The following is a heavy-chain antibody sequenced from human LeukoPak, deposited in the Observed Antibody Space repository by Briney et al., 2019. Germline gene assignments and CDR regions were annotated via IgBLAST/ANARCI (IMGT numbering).Heavy chain of an antibody. CDR3: VGFGAYGGL. CDR1: GFIFNDYD. D-gene: IGHD4-23*01. J-gene: IGHJ4*02. Sequence: GGSLRLSCAASGFIFNDYDMHWVRQGKGKGLDWVSYISGSSGTIHYADSVRGRFTISRDNVKKSLYLYMNNLRAEDTAVYYCVGFGAYGGLWGQGTVVTVSP. CDR2: ISGSSGTI. V-gene: IGHV3-48*01.